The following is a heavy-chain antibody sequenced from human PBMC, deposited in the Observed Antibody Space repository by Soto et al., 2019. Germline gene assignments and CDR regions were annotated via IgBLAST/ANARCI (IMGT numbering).Heavy chain of an antibody. J-gene: IGHJ5*02. CDR3: ARWDGYSSINWFDP. CDR1: GYTFTSYV. CDR2: ISAYNGNT. Sequence: GASVKVSCKASGYTFTSYVISWVRQAPGQGLEWMGWISAYNGNTNYAQKLQGRVTMTTDTSTSTAYMELRSLRSDDTAVYYCARWDGYSSINWFDPWGQGTLVTVSS. D-gene: IGHD6-13*01. V-gene: IGHV1-18*01.